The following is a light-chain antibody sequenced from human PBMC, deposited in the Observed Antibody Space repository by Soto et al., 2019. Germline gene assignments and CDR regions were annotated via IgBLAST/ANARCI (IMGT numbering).Light chain of an antibody. CDR1: QSVSSN. Sequence: EIVMTQSPATLSVSTGERATLSCRASQSVSSNLAWYQQKPGQAPRLLIYGASTRATGIPARFSGSGSGTDFTLTISSLEPEDFAVYYCQQRSNWPRWTFGQGTKVDIK. J-gene: IGKJ1*01. V-gene: IGKV3-15*01. CDR2: GAS. CDR3: QQRSNWPRWT.